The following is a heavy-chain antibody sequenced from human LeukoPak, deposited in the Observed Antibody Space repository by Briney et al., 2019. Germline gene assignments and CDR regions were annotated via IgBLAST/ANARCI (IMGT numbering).Heavy chain of an antibody. CDR1: GGSISSGGYY. Sequence: SQTLSLTCTVSGGSISSGGYYWSWIRQHPGKGLEWIGYIYYSGSTYYNPSLKSRVTISVDTSKNQFSLKLSSVTAADTAVYDCARGQWEAHDFDYWGQGTLVTVSS. D-gene: IGHD1-26*01. CDR3: ARGQWEAHDFDY. J-gene: IGHJ4*02. CDR2: IYYSGST. V-gene: IGHV4-31*03.